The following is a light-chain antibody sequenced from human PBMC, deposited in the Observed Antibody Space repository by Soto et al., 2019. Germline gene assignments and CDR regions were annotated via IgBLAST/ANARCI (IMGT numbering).Light chain of an antibody. Sequence: EIVLTQSPGTLSLSPGERATLSCRASQSVSSRHLAWCQQKPGQAPRLLIYGASSRATGIPDRFSGSGSGTDFTLTISRLEPEDFAVYYCQQYGSSPRTFGQGTKVDIK. CDR1: QSVSSRH. CDR3: QQYGSSPRT. CDR2: GAS. V-gene: IGKV3-20*01. J-gene: IGKJ1*01.